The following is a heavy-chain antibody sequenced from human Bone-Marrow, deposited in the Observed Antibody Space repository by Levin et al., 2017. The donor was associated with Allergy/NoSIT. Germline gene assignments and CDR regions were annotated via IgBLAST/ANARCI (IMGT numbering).Heavy chain of an antibody. CDR2: IYYSGDT. D-gene: IGHD3-3*01. J-gene: IGHJ4*02. Sequence: SETLSLTCTVSGDSISSSYWTWIRQPPGKGLEWIGYIYYSGDTHYSPSLESRVTISIDRSKNQFSLRLTSVTAADTAVYYCAGSSIFGVANDWGQGTLVTVSS. CDR1: GDSISSSY. V-gene: IGHV4-59*01. CDR3: AGSSIFGVAND.